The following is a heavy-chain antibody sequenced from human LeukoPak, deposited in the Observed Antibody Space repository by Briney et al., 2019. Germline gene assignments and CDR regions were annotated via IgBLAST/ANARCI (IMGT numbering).Heavy chain of an antibody. CDR2: IYYSGDT. V-gene: IGHV4-39*07. Sequence: SETLSLTCTVSGGSITSSSHYWGWIRQPPGKGLEWIGSIYYSGDTYYNPSLKSRVTISVDTSRSQFSLSLSSVTAADTAVYYCARELGPTKDFWSGYYDYWGQGTLVTVSS. CDR3: ARELGPTKDFWSGYYDY. J-gene: IGHJ4*02. D-gene: IGHD3-3*01. CDR1: GGSITSSSHY.